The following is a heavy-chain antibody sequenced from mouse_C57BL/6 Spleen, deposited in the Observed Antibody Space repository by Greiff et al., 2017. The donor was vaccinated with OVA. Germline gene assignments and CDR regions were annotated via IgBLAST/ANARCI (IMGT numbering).Heavy chain of an antibody. D-gene: IGHD2-4*01. Sequence: QVQLQQPGAELVMPGASVKLSCKASGYTFTSYWMHWVKQRPGQGLEWIGEIDPSDSYTNYNQKFKGKSTLTVDKSSSTAYMQLSSLTSEDSAVYYCARASLYYDYENSYFDYWGQGTTLTVSS. CDR2: IDPSDSYT. CDR1: GYTFTSYW. CDR3: ARASLYYDYENSYFDY. V-gene: IGHV1-69*01. J-gene: IGHJ2*01.